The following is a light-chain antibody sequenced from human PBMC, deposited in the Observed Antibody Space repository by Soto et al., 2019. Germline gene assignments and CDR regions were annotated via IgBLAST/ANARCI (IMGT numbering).Light chain of an antibody. CDR1: SSNIGAGYD. CDR3: QSYDSSLSVV. CDR2: GNS. V-gene: IGLV1-40*01. Sequence: HSVLTQPPSVSGAPGQRVTISCTGSSSNIGAGYDVHWYQQLPGTAPKLLIYGNSNRPSGVPDRFSGSKSGTSASLAITGLQAEDEADYYCQSYDSSLSVVFGGGTQLTLL. J-gene: IGLJ2*01.